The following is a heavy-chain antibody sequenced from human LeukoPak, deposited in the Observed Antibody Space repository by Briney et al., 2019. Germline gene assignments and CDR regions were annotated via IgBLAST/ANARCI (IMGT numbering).Heavy chain of an antibody. CDR1: GGSTSSDY. V-gene: IGHV4-59*08. J-gene: IGHJ2*01. CDR2: VYNSGDT. D-gene: IGHD3-16*01. Sequence: KPSETLSLTCTVSGGSTSSDYWSWIRQSPGEGLEWVGYVYNSGDTGKNPSLKSRVTILLDTSKNQCSLKLTSVSAADTAVYYCARLKLGAYFDLWGRGTLVTVSS. CDR3: ARLKLGAYFDL.